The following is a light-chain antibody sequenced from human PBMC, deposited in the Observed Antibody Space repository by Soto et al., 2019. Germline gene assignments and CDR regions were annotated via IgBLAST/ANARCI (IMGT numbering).Light chain of an antibody. CDR3: QQTKTPGT. Sequence: DIQMTQSPSSLPATVGDRVTITCRASQAISPWVAWYQHKPGSAPKLLIYSASNLQRGVPSRFSGGGSGTEFTLTINNLQPEDFATYYCQQTKTPGTFGQGTKV. V-gene: IGKV1-12*01. CDR2: SAS. J-gene: IGKJ1*01. CDR1: QAISPW.